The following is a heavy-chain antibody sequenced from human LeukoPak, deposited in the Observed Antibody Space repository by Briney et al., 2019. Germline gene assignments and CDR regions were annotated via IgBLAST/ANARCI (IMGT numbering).Heavy chain of an antibody. CDR3: ARGGSSLPFDY. J-gene: IGHJ4*02. V-gene: IGHV1/OR15-3*01. D-gene: IGHD2-15*01. Sequence: ASVKVSCEASGYTFTDYFMNWMRQAPGQRLEWMGWINAGNGNTKYSQKLQGRVTITRDTSSSTAYMQLSSLRSEDTAVYYCARGGSSLPFDYWGQGTLVTVSS. CDR2: INAGNGNT. CDR1: GYTFTDYF.